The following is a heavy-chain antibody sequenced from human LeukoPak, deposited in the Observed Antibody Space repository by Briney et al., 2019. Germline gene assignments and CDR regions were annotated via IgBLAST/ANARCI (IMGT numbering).Heavy chain of an antibody. CDR1: GGSISSYY. V-gene: IGHV4-59*01. CDR2: IYYSGST. CDR3: ASDYN. D-gene: IGHD4-11*01. Sequence: SETLSLTCTVSGGSISSYYWSWIRQPPGKGLEWIGYIYYSGSTNYNPSLKSRVTISVDTSKNQFSLKLSSVTAADTAVYYCASDYNWGQGTLVTVSS. J-gene: IGHJ4*02.